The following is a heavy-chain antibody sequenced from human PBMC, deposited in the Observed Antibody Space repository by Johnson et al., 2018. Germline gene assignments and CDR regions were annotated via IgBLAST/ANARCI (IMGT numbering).Heavy chain of an antibody. Sequence: QVQLQESGPGLVKPSETLSLTCTVSGGSISSYYWSWIRQPPGKGLEWIGYIYYSGSTNYNPSLKSRVTISVDTSKNQFSLKLSSVTAADTAVYYCATLEMATRQLEEDAFDIWGQGTMVTVSS. D-gene: IGHD5-24*01. CDR1: GGSISSYY. CDR2: IYYSGST. V-gene: IGHV4-59*01. CDR3: ATLEMATRQLEEDAFDI. J-gene: IGHJ3*02.